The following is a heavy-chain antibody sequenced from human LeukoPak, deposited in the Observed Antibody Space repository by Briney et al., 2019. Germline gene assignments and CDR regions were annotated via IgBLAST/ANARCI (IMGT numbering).Heavy chain of an antibody. D-gene: IGHD6-6*01. J-gene: IGHJ4*02. CDR2: INPNNGGT. Sequence: GASVKVSCKASGYTFTGYYTHWVRQAPGQGLEWMGWINPNNGGTNYAQKFQGRVTMTRDTSISTAYMELSRLRSDDTAVYYCARDSSSSVCDYWGQGTLVTVSS. CDR1: GYTFTGYY. V-gene: IGHV1-2*02. CDR3: ARDSSSSVCDY.